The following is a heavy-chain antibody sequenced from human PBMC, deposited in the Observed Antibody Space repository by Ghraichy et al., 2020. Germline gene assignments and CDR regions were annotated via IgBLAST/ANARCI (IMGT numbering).Heavy chain of an antibody. CDR3: ERGRGHPLVNPRFDY. D-gene: IGHD3-10*01. CDR1: GFTFSDYY. Sequence: GGSLRLSCAASGFTFSDYYLTWIRQAPGKGLEWVSYISSSGSTIYYADSARGRFTISRDSAKTSLSLQMNIQRDEDTAVYYCERGRGHPLVNPRFDYWGQGTLVTVSS. J-gene: IGHJ4*02. V-gene: IGHV3-11*01. CDR2: ISSSGSTI.